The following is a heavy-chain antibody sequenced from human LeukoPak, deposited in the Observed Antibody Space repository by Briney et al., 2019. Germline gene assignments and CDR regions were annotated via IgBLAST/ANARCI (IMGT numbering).Heavy chain of an antibody. V-gene: IGHV3-23*01. CDR3: ARGNSGHCTGATCYALDY. CDR1: GFTFSSYA. Sequence: PGGSLRLSCAASGFTFSSYAMSFVRRAPGKGLEWVSAISDDFGTYHADSVKGRFTISRDNSRNTLYLQMTSLRAEDTAVYYCARGNSGHCTGATCYALDYWGQGTLVTVSS. CDR2: ISDDFGT. J-gene: IGHJ4*02. D-gene: IGHD2-2*01.